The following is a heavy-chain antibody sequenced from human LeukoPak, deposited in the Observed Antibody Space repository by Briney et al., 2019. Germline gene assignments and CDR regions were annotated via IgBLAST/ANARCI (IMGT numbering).Heavy chain of an antibody. CDR3: AKDKEMAPDY. V-gene: IGHV3-64*01. J-gene: IGHJ4*02. Sequence: GGSLRLSCEVSGFTFSSYAMHWVRQAPGKGLEYVSAISYNGRGTHYAHSVKGRFTISRDNSKNTLYLQMNSLRAEDTAVYYCAKDKEMAPDYWGQGTLVTVSS. D-gene: IGHD5-24*01. CDR2: ISYNGRGT. CDR1: GFTFSSYA.